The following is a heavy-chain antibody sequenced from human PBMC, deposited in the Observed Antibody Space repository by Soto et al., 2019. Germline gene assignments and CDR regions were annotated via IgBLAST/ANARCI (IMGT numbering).Heavy chain of an antibody. CDR3: ATNVVATTRALDI. Sequence: EVQLVESGGGLVKPGGSLRLSCAASGFTFSSYSMNWVRQAPGKGLEWVSYIGSSSTYIYYADSVKVRFTISRDNAKNSLYLQMHSLRAEDTAVYYCATNVVATTRALDIWGQGTMVTVSS. J-gene: IGHJ3*02. D-gene: IGHD1-1*01. CDR1: GFTFSSYS. CDR2: IGSSSTYI. V-gene: IGHV3-21*01.